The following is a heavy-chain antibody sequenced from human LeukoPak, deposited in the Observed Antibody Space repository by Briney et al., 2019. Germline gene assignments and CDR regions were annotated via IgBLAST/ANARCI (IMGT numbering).Heavy chain of an antibody. D-gene: IGHD6-19*01. CDR2: IIPIFGTA. J-gene: IGHJ4*02. V-gene: IGHV1-69*05. Sequence: ASVKVSCKASGGTFSSYAISWVLQAPGQGLEWVGRIIPIFGTANYAQKFQGRVTITTDESTSTAYMELSSLRSEDTAVYYCARSGIPQRYSSGWSRGDYFDYWGQGTLVTVSS. CDR1: GGTFSSYA. CDR3: ARSGIPQRYSSGWSRGDYFDY.